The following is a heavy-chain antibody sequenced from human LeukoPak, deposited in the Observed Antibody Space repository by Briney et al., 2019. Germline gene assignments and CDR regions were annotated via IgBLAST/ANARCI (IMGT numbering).Heavy chain of an antibody. J-gene: IGHJ6*02. Sequence: ASVKVSCKASGYTFTSYDINWVRQATGQGLEWMRWMNPNSGNTGYAQKFQGRVTMTRNTSISTAYMELSSLRSEDTAVYYCARGRYSSSWFESYYYYGMDVWGQGTTVTVSS. CDR2: MNPNSGNT. D-gene: IGHD6-13*01. CDR1: GYTFTSYD. CDR3: ARGRYSSSWFESYYYYGMDV. V-gene: IGHV1-8*01.